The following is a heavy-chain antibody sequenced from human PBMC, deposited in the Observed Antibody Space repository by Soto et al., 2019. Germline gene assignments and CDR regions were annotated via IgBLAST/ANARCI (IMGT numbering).Heavy chain of an antibody. V-gene: IGHV3-23*01. J-gene: IGHJ4*02. D-gene: IGHD2-15*01. Sequence: PGGSLRLSCTASGFTFSNYAMSWVRQATGKGLEWVSTFSSGGGGTYYADSVKGRFTISRDNSKNTLSLQMNSLRAEDTAVYYCTKANRYCSGANCFTFDYWGLGTLVTVSS. CDR2: FSSGGGGT. CDR1: GFTFSNYA. CDR3: TKANRYCSGANCFTFDY.